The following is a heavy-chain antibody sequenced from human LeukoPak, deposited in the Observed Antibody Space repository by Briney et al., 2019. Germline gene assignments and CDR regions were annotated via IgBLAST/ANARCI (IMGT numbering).Heavy chain of an antibody. V-gene: IGHV3-23*01. J-gene: IGHJ4*02. CDR3: AKLISYSGYDALDY. D-gene: IGHD5-12*01. CDR2: ISGSGGST. Sequence: SGGSLRLSCAASGFTFSSYEMNWVRQAPGKGLEWVSAISGSGGSTYYADSVKGRFTISRDNSKNTLYLQMNSLRAEDTAVYYCAKLISYSGYDALDYWGQGTLVTVSS. CDR1: GFTFSSYE.